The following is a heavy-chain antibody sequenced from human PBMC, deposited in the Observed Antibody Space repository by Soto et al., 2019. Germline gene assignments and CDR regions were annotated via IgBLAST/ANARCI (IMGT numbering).Heavy chain of an antibody. CDR2: IKQDGSEK. J-gene: IGHJ4*02. V-gene: IGHV3-7*04. CDR1: GFTFSTYW. D-gene: IGHD3-16*01. Sequence: EVQLVESGGGLVQPGGSLRLSCAASGFTFSTYWMTWVRQAPGKGLEWVANIKQDGSEKYYVDSVKGRFTISRDNAKNSLYLQMNSLRAEDTAVYYCAGGMWANLGDNWGQGTLVTVSS. CDR3: AGGMWANLGDN.